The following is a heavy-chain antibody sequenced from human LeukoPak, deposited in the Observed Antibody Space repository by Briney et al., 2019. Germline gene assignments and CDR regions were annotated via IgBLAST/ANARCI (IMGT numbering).Heavy chain of an antibody. J-gene: IGHJ4*02. CDR2: ISGSGGST. V-gene: IGHV3-23*01. D-gene: IGHD3-10*01. CDR3: AKADGSYKTLIDY. CDR1: GVTFSICA. Sequence: PGGSLRLSCAASGVTFSICAMNWVRQAPGKGLEWVSGISGSGGSTYYADSVKGRFTISRDSSKNTVYLQMNSLRAEDTAVYYCAKADGSYKTLIDYWGQGTLVTVSS.